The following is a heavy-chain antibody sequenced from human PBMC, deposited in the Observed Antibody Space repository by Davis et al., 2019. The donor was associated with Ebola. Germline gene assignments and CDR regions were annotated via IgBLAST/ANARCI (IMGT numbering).Heavy chain of an antibody. D-gene: IGHD3-3*01. CDR3: VRRQSHYDVWSAQEPYYYDY. CDR2: IKQDGYEK. Sequence: PGGSLRLSCVVSGFTFGTYWMSWVRQAPGKGLEWVANIKQDGYEKYYVDSVKGRFTISRDNAKNSLYLLMNSLRVEDTAVYYCVRRQSHYDVWSAQEPYYYDYWGQGTLVTVSS. CDR1: GFTFGTYW. V-gene: IGHV3-7*03. J-gene: IGHJ4*02.